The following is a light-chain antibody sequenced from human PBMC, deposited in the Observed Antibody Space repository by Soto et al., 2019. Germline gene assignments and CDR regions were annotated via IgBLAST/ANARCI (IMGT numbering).Light chain of an antibody. CDR3: QHYNSYSEA. J-gene: IGKJ1*01. CDR2: DVS. CDR1: QSISNW. Sequence: DIQMTQSPSTLSASVGDRVTITCRASQSISNWLAWFQQKPGKAPNLLISDVSSLESGVPSRFSGSGSGTEFTLTISSLQPDDFATYYCQHYNSYSEAFGQGTKADI. V-gene: IGKV1-5*01.